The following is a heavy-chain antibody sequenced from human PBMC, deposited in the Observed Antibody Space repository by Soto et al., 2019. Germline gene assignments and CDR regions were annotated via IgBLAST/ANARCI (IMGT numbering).Heavy chain of an antibody. CDR3: ARLPMVRGVIIWFDP. CDR1: GYSFTSYW. D-gene: IGHD3-10*01. V-gene: IGHV5-51*01. J-gene: IGHJ5*02. Sequence: GESLKISCKGSGYSFTSYWIGWVRQMPGKGLEWMGIIYPGDSDTRYSPSFQGQVTISADKSISTAYLPWSSLKASDTAMYYCARLPMVRGVIIWFDPWGQGTLVTVS. CDR2: IYPGDSDT.